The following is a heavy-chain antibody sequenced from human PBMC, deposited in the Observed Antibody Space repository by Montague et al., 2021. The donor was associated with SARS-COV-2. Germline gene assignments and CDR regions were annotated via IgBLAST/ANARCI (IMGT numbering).Heavy chain of an antibody. V-gene: IGHV4-61*02. CDR1: IGSISSGSYY. CDR3: ARDGYSSGWNGLHWFDP. Sequence: TLSLTCTVSIGSISSGSYYWSWIRQPAGKGLEWIGRIYTSGSTNSNPSLKSLVTISVDTSKNQFSLKLSSVTAADTAVYYCARDGYSSGWNGLHWFDPWGQGTLVTVSS. D-gene: IGHD6-25*01. J-gene: IGHJ5*02. CDR2: IYTSGST.